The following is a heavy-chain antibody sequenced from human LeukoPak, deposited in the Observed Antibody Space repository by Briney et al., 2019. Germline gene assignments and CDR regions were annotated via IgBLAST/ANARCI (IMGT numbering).Heavy chain of an antibody. Sequence: GGSLRLSCAASGFTFSSYAMSWVRHAPGQGLELVSVISGSCGSTYYADSVKGRFTISRDNSKNTLYLQMNSLRAEDTAVYYCAKVGRPNWNYHFVDYWGQGTLVTVSS. CDR1: GFTFSSYA. V-gene: IGHV3-23*01. J-gene: IGHJ4*02. D-gene: IGHD1-7*01. CDR3: AKVGRPNWNYHFVDY. CDR2: ISGSCGST.